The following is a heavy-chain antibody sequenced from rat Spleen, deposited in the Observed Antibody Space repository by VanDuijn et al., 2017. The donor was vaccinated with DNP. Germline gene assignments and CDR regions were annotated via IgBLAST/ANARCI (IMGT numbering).Heavy chain of an antibody. CDR2: VNYDGTNT. J-gene: IGHJ4*01. D-gene: IGHD1-1*01. CDR3: TKDLQWYAMDA. Sequence: EVQLVESGGGLVQPGGSLKLSCAASGFTFSDSYMAWVRQAATKGLEWVASVNYDGTNTYYLDSVKGRFTISRDNAENTVYLQMNSLRSEDTATYYCTKDLQWYAMDAWGQGTSVTVSS. CDR1: GFTFSDSY. V-gene: IGHV5-20*01.